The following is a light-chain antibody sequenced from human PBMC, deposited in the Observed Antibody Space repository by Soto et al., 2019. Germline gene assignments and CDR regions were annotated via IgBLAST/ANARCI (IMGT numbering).Light chain of an antibody. V-gene: IGKV3-20*01. CDR3: QQYKNWPLIT. J-gene: IGKJ5*01. CDR2: GAT. CDR1: QSVGSSY. Sequence: EIVLTQSPGTLSLSPVEITTLYFISSQSVGSSYLAWYQHKPGQAPRLLIYGATSRATGIPDRFSGSGSGTDFTLTISRLEPEDFAVYYCQQYKNWPLITVGQGTRLE.